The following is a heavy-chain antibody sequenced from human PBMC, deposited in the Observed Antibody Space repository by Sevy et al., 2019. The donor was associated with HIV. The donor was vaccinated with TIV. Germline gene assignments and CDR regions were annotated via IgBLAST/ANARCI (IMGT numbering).Heavy chain of an antibody. D-gene: IGHD4-17*01. CDR3: ARAGYGGSKVYYFDY. CDR2: IKQDGSEK. Sequence: GGSPRLSCAASGFTFSSYWMSWVRQAPGKGLEWVANIKQDGSEKYYVDSVKGRFTISRDNAKNSLYLQMNSLRAEDTAVYYCARAGYGGSKVYYFDYWGQGTLVTVSS. J-gene: IGHJ4*02. CDR1: GFTFSSYW. V-gene: IGHV3-7*01.